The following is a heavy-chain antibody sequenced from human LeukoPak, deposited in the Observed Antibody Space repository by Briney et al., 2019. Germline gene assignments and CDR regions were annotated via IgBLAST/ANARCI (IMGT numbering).Heavy chain of an antibody. CDR1: GYTFTGYY. J-gene: IGHJ5*02. CDR2: INPNSGGT. D-gene: IGHD3-3*01. CDR3: ARDSYWSGPNWFDP. Sequence: ASVKVSCKASGYTFTGYYMHWVRQAPGQGLEWMGWINPNSGGTNYAEKLQGRVTMTTDTSTSTAYMELRSLRSDDTAVYYCARDSYWSGPNWFDPWGQGTLVTVSS. V-gene: IGHV1-2*02.